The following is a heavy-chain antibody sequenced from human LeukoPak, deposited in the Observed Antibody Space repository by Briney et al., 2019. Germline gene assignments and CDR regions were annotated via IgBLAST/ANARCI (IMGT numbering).Heavy chain of an antibody. Sequence: GGSLRLSCAASRFIFSSYNMSWVRQAPGKGLEWVGRIKSKTDGGTTDYAAPVKGRFTISRDDSKNTLYLQMNSLKTEDTAVYYCTTDSYYDSSGYFDYWGQGTLVTVSS. CDR3: TTDSYYDSSGYFDY. J-gene: IGHJ4*02. V-gene: IGHV3-15*01. D-gene: IGHD3-22*01. CDR2: IKSKTDGGTT. CDR1: RFIFSSYN.